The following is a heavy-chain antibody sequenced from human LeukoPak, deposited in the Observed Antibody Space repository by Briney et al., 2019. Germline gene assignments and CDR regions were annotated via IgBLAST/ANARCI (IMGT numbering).Heavy chain of an antibody. CDR2: ITTDGSDA. J-gene: IGHJ4*02. Sequence: TGGSLRLSCAASGFSFSSYWMHWVRQAPGKGLVWVSCITTDGSDARYADSVKGRFTISRDNAKNTLYLQMHSLSAGDTAVYFCARSGTVTTSDFDSWGQGTLVTVSS. CDR3: ARSGTVTTSDFDS. CDR1: GFSFSSYW. D-gene: IGHD4-11*01. V-gene: IGHV3-74*01.